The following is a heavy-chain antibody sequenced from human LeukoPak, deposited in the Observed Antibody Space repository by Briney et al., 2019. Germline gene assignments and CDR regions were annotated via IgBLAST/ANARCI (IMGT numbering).Heavy chain of an antibody. V-gene: IGHV4-30-4*01. J-gene: IGHJ4*02. CDR2: IYYSGST. Sequence: SQTLSLTCTVSGGSISRGDYYWSWIRQPPGKGLEWVGYIYYSGSTYYNPSLKSRVTMSVDTSKTQFSLTLSSVTAADTAVYYCARGDMIVVVDYWGQGTLVTVSS. CDR3: ARGDMIVVVDY. D-gene: IGHD3-22*01. CDR1: GGSISRGDYY.